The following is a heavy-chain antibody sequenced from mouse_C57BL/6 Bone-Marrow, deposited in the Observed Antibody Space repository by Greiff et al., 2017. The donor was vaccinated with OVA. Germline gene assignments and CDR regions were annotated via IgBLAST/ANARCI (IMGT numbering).Heavy chain of an antibody. CDR3: ARGGYAMDY. Sequence: QVQLQQPGAELVMPGASVKLSCKASGYTFTSYWMHWVKQRPGQGLEWIGELDPSDSYPNYNQKFKGKSTLTVDKSSSTAYMQLSSLTSEDSAVYYCARGGYAMDYWGQGTSVTVSS. CDR1: GYTFTSYW. CDR2: LDPSDSYP. J-gene: IGHJ4*01. V-gene: IGHV1-69*01.